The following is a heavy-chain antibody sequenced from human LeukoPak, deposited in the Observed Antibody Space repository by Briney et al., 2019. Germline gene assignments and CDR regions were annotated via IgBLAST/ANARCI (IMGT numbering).Heavy chain of an antibody. D-gene: IGHD6-13*01. Sequence: PSETLSLTCTVSGGSISSGGYYWSWIRQHPGKGLEWIGYIYYSGSTYYNPPLKSRVTISVDTSKNQFSLKLSSVTAADTAVYYCARGGTSSAAAPFDYWGQGTLVTVSS. CDR3: ARGGTSSAAAPFDY. J-gene: IGHJ4*02. V-gene: IGHV4-31*03. CDR2: IYYSGST. CDR1: GGSISSGGYY.